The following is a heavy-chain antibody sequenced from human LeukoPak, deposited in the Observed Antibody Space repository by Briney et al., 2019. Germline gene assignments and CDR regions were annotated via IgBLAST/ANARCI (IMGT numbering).Heavy chain of an antibody. CDR1: GFTFSSYA. Sequence: GGSLRLSCAASGFTFSSYAMSWVRQAPGRGLEWVSAISGSRGSTYYADSVKGRFTISRDNSKNTLYLQMNSLRAEDTAVYYCAKDAPYYYDSNGYYGDTPGAFDIWGQGTMVTVSS. D-gene: IGHD3-22*01. CDR2: ISGSRGST. CDR3: AKDAPYYYDSNGYYGDTPGAFDI. V-gene: IGHV3-23*01. J-gene: IGHJ3*02.